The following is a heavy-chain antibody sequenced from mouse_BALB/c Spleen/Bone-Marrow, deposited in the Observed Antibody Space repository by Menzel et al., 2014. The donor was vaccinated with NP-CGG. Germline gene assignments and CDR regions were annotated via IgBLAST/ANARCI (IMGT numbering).Heavy chain of an antibody. V-gene: IGHV14-3*02. CDR3: ASYDYGYYLDY. D-gene: IGHD2-4*01. CDR1: GFNIKDTY. Sequence: EVQLQQSGAELVKPGASVKLSCTTSGFNIKDTYMHWVKLRPEQGLEWIGRIVPANGNTKYAPKFQGKATITANTSSNTAYLQLSSLTSEDTAVYFCASYDYGYYLDYWGQGTTLTVSS. CDR2: IVPANGNT. J-gene: IGHJ2*01.